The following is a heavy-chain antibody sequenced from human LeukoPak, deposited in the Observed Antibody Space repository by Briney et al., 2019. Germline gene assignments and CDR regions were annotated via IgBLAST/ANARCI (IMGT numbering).Heavy chain of an antibody. CDR3: TRDLCSSTSCLTFDY. CDR1: GFAFNNAW. D-gene: IGHD2-2*01. CDR2: IKSKADGGAT. Sequence: GGSLRLSCATSGFAFNNAWMSWVRQAPGMGLEWVGRIKSKADGGATDYAAPVKGRFTISRDDSTNTLYLQISGLKTEDTAVYYCTRDLCSSTSCLTFDYWGQGTLVTVSS. J-gene: IGHJ4*02. V-gene: IGHV3-15*01.